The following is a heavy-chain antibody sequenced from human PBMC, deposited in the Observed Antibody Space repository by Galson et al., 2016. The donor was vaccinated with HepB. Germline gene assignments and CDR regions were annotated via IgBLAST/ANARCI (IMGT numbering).Heavy chain of an antibody. D-gene: IGHD2-8*01. CDR2: VNPTDGST. J-gene: IGHJ4*02. Sequence: SVKVSCKASGFTFTSFFMHWVRQAPGQGLEWMGMVNPTDGSTTYARGFQGRVSMTSDTSTSTVYLDLGSLRSEDTAVYYCAPIRGHFTDGFDYWGQGTLVTVS. CDR3: APIRGHFTDGFDY. CDR1: GFTFTSFF. V-gene: IGHV1-46*01.